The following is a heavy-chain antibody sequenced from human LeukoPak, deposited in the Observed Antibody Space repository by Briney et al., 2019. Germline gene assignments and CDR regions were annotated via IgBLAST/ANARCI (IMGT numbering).Heavy chain of an antibody. J-gene: IGHJ4*02. CDR2: ISASGGST. CDR3: AKSRSSAYYSDY. CDR1: GFTFSSYG. V-gene: IGHV3-23*01. D-gene: IGHD3-22*01. Sequence: GGSLRLSCAASGFTFSSYGMHWVRQAPGKGLEWVSAISASGGSTYYADSVKGRFTISRDNSKNTLYLQMNSLRAEDTAVYYCAKSRSSAYYSDYWGQGTLVTVSS.